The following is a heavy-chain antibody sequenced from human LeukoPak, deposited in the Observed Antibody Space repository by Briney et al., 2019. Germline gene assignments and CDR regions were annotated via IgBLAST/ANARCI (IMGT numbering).Heavy chain of an antibody. CDR1: GYAFSGSY. V-gene: IGHV1-2*02. J-gene: IGHJ6*03. D-gene: IGHD2-8*02. CDR3: AREGWGNYYMDV. Sequence: ASVKVPCKASGYAFSGSYLHWVRQAPGQGLEWMGWINPKSGGTNYAQKFQGRVTMTRDTSINTGYMELSGLTFDDTAVYYCAREGWGNYYMDVWGKGTTVTVSS. CDR2: INPKSGGT.